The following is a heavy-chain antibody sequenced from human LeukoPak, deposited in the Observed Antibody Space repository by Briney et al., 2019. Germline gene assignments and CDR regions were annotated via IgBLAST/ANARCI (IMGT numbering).Heavy chain of an antibody. CDR2: ISSSGSTI. V-gene: IGHV3-48*03. Sequence: GGSLRLSCAASGFTFSSYEMNWARQAPGKGLEWASYISSSGSTIYYADSVRGRFTISRDNAKNSLYLQMNSLRAEDTAVYYCARITQLLYDAFDIWGQGTMVTVSS. CDR1: GFTFSSYE. J-gene: IGHJ3*02. CDR3: ARITQLLYDAFDI. D-gene: IGHD5-24*01.